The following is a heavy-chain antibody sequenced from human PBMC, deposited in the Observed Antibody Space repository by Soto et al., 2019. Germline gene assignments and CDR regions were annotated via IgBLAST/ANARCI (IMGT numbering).Heavy chain of an antibody. CDR1: GFSVRSSQ. D-gene: IGHD5-12*01. CDR2: ISSSSSTI. CDR3: ASQSSEWLLFAS. Sequence: GGSLRLSCAASGFSVRSSQMSWVRQAPGKGLEWVSYISSSSSTIYYADSVKGRFTISRDNAKNSLYLQMNSLRAEDTAVYYCASQSSEWLLFASWGQGTLVTVSS. J-gene: IGHJ4*02. V-gene: IGHV3-48*01.